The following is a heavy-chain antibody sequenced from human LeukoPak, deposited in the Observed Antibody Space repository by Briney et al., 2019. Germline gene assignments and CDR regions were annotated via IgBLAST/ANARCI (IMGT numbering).Heavy chain of an antibody. CDR1: GGSISSYY. CDR2: IYYSGST. V-gene: IGHV4-59*01. CDR3: ARVPGYCSSTSCYGTYYYGMDV. J-gene: IGHJ6*02. Sequence: TSETLSLTCTVSGGSISSYYWSWIRQPPGKGLEWIGYIYYSGSTNYNPSLKSRVTISVDTSKNQFSLKLSSVTAADTAVYYCARVPGYCSSTSCYGTYYYGMDVWGQGTTVTVSS. D-gene: IGHD2-2*01.